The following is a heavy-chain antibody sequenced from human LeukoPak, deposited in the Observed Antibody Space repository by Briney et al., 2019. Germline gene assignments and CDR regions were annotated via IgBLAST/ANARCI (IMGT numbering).Heavy chain of an antibody. Sequence: GGSLRLSCAASGFSFSTYGMHWVRQAPGKGLEWVAFLRYDGSNKNYADSVKGRFTISRDNSKNTLYLQMNSLRAEDTAVYYCAKGVGLRFLEWLAYWGQGTLVTVSS. CDR3: AKGVGLRFLEWLAY. V-gene: IGHV3-30*02. CDR1: GFSFSTYG. D-gene: IGHD3-3*01. J-gene: IGHJ4*02. CDR2: LRYDGSNK.